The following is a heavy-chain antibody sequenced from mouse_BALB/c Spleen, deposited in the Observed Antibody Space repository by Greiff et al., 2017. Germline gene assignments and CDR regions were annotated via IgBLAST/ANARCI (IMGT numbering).Heavy chain of an antibody. CDR3: ARAGDGGPLAY. J-gene: IGHJ3*01. V-gene: IGHV5-6-5*01. D-gene: IGHD1-1*02. Sequence: EVHLVESGGGLVKPGGSLKLSCAASGFTFSSYAMSWVRQTPEKRLEWVASISSGGSTYYPDSVKGRFTISRDNARNILYLQMSSLRSEDTAMYYCARAGDGGPLAYWGQGTLVTVSA. CDR1: GFTFSSYA. CDR2: ISSGGST.